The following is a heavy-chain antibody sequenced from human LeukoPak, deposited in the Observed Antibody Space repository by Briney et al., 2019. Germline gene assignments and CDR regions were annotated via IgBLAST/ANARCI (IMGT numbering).Heavy chain of an antibody. V-gene: IGHV3-23*02. CDR1: GCTYSSYT. CDR3: AKRVAEQSTSWYIDI. CDR2: IDGSGVTS. J-gene: IGHJ3*02. Sequence: GGSLRLSCAASGCTYSSYTMLWVRQAPGKGLELVSAIDGSGVTSFYGDSVKARFTISRDNSKNTLYLQMSSLRAEDTALYYCAKRVAEQSTSWYIDIWGLGTMVTVSS. D-gene: IGHD6-19*01.